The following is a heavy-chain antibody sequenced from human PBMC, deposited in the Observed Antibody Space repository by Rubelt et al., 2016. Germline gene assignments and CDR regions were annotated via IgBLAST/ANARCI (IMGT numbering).Heavy chain of an antibody. D-gene: IGHD4-11*01. CDR2: INHSGST. V-gene: IGHV4-34*01. CDR3: AVDDYSNYRELDY. CDR1: GGSFSGYY. J-gene: IGHJ4*02. Sequence: QVQLQQWGAGLLKPSETLSLTCAVYGGSFSGYYWSWIRQPPGKGLEWIGEINHSGSTNYNPSPRTRVTISVDTSKNQFSLKLSSVTAADTAVYYCAVDDYSNYRELDYWGQGTLVTVSS.